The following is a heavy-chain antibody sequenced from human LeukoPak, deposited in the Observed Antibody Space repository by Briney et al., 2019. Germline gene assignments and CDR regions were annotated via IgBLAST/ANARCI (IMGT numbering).Heavy chain of an antibody. Sequence: SETLSLTCSVSGASISPYYWVWIRQPPGKGLEWIGYVFYNGRTSYNPSLKSRVTISADTSKNQFSLKMNSVTAADTAVYYCPSGNHYQDYWGQGTVVTVSP. CDR3: PSGNHYQDY. CDR1: GASISPYY. J-gene: IGHJ4*02. CDR2: VFYNGRT. D-gene: IGHD1-1*01. V-gene: IGHV4-59*08.